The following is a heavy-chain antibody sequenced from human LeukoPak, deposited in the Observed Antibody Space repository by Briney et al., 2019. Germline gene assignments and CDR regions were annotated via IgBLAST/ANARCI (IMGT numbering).Heavy chain of an antibody. D-gene: IGHD2-2*01. V-gene: IGHV4-61*02. CDR2: IYTSGST. J-gene: IGHJ5*02. Sequence: PSQTLSLTCTVSGGSISSGSYYWSWIRQPAGKGLEWIGRIYTSGSTNYNPSLKSRVIISVDTSKNQFSLKLSSVTAADTAVYYCARDGPFVVLAVSWGQGTLVTVSS. CDR1: GGSISSGSYY. CDR3: ARDGPFVVLAVS.